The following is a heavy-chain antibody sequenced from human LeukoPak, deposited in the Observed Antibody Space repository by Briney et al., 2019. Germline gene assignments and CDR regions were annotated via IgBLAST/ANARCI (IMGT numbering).Heavy chain of an antibody. J-gene: IGHJ3*02. Sequence: GGSLRLSCAASGFTFSSYSMNWVRQAPGKVLEWVSSISSSSSYIYYADSVKGRFTISRDNAKNSLYLQMNSLRAEDTAVYYCARVNEGAVAGHDAFDIWGQGTMVTVSS. D-gene: IGHD6-19*01. CDR3: ARVNEGAVAGHDAFDI. CDR1: GFTFSSYS. V-gene: IGHV3-21*01. CDR2: ISSSSSYI.